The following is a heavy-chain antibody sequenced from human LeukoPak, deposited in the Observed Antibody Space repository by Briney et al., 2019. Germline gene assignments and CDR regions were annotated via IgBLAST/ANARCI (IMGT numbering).Heavy chain of an antibody. CDR2: IYSGGST. J-gene: IGHJ3*02. D-gene: IGHD1-26*01. CDR3: AREFVSSFDI. Sequence: GGSLRLSCAASEFTFSTYCMHWVRQAPGKGLVWVSVIYSGGSTYYADSVKGRFTISRDNSKNTLYLQMNSLRAEDTAVYYCAREFVSSFDIWGQGTMVTVSS. V-gene: IGHV3-66*01. CDR1: EFTFSTYC.